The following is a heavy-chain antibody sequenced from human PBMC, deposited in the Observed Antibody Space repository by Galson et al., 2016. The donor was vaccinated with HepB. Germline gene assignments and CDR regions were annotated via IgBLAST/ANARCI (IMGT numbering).Heavy chain of an antibody. D-gene: IGHD3-16*01. CDR3: ARDRGEDAFDI. Sequence: SLRLSCAASGFTFRSYGMHWVRQAPGKGLEWVAVIWYDGSNKYYVDSVKGRFTISRDNSKNTLYLQMNSLRAEDTAVYYCARDRGEDAFDIWGQGTMVTVSS. CDR2: IWYDGSNK. CDR1: GFTFRSYG. V-gene: IGHV3-33*01. J-gene: IGHJ3*02.